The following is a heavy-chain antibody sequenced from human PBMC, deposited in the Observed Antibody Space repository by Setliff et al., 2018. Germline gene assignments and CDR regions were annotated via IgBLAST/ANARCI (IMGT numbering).Heavy chain of an antibody. Sequence: ETLSLSCAASGFSFDGYSMNWVRQAPGKGLEWVSSISSTSSAIYYADSVEGRFTISRDNAKNSLYLQMNSLRAEDTAVYYCTKVGVFGGGYYDFWGQGTLVTVSS. J-gene: IGHJ4*02. CDR2: ISSTSSAI. V-gene: IGHV3-48*01. D-gene: IGHD3-16*01. CDR3: TKVGVFGGGYYDF. CDR1: GFSFDGYS.